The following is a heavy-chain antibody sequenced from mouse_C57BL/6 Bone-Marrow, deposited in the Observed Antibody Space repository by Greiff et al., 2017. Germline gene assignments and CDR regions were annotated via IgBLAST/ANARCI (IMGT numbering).Heavy chain of an antibody. CDR2: INPSTGGT. Sequence: EVKLEESGPELVKPGASVKISCKASGYSFTGYYMNWVKQSPEKSLEWIGAINPSTGGTTYNQKFKAKATLTVDKSSSTAYMQLKSLTSEDSAVYYCARGWPGFAYWGQGTLVTVSA. CDR3: ARGWPGFAY. J-gene: IGHJ3*01. D-gene: IGHD3-3*01. CDR1: GYSFTGYY. V-gene: IGHV1-42*01.